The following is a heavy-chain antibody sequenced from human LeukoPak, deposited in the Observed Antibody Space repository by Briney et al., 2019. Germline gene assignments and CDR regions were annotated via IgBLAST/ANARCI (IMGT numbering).Heavy chain of an antibody. CDR1: VFTFSSYG. CDR3: AKDAVLRYFGWLPRPYFDY. Sequence: GRSLSLSCAASVFTFSSYGMHWVRQAPGKGVVGVAVISYDGSNKYYADSVKGRFTISRDNSKNTLYLQMNSLRDEDTAVYYCAKDAVLRYFGWLPRPYFDYWGQGTLVTVSS. V-gene: IGHV3-30*18. CDR2: ISYDGSNK. D-gene: IGHD3-9*01. J-gene: IGHJ4*02.